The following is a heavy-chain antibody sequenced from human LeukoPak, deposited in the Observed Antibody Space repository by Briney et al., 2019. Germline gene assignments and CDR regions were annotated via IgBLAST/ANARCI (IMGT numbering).Heavy chain of an antibody. J-gene: IGHJ4*02. D-gene: IGHD3-10*01. Sequence: GGSLRLSYAPSGFTVSTNYMSWVRQAPGKGLEWVSVLYSAGSTYYADSVKGRFTISRDNFKNTLYLQMNSLRAEDTAVYYCARFYGSGSYCVYWGQGTLVTVSS. V-gene: IGHV3-53*01. CDR1: GFTVSTNY. CDR2: LYSAGST. CDR3: ARFYGSGSYCVY.